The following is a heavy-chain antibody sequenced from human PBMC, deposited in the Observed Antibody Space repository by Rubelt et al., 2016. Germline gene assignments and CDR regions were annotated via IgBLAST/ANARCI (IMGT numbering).Heavy chain of an antibody. D-gene: IGHD5-12*01. J-gene: IGHJ4*02. Sequence: QVQLQQWGAGLLKPSETLSLTCAVYGGSFSGYYWSWIRQPPGKGLEWIGEINHSGSTNYNTSIKCRVTIAVDTSKNQFSLKMSSVNDADTAVYYCARGRPELLISGYHFDYWDQGSLVTVSS. CDR3: ARGRPELLISGYHFDY. V-gene: IGHV4-34*01. CDR1: GGSFSGYY. CDR2: INHSGST.